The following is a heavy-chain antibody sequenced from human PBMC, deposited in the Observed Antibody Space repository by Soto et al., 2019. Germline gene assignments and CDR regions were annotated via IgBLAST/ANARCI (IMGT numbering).Heavy chain of an antibody. J-gene: IGHJ6*02. V-gene: IGHV1-46*01. Sequence: QVQLVQSGAEVKKPGASVKVSCKASGYTFTSYYMHWVRQAPGQGLEWMGIINPSGGSTSYAQKFQGRVTMTRYTSTSTVYMELSSLRSEDTAVYYCARSGDEGHYYGSGGHYYYYYGMDVWGQGTTVTVSS. D-gene: IGHD3-10*01. CDR3: ARSGDEGHYYGSGGHYYYYYGMDV. CDR2: INPSGGST. CDR1: GYTFTSYY.